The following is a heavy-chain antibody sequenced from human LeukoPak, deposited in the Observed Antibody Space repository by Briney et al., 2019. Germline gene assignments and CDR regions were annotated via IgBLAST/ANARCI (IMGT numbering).Heavy chain of an antibody. V-gene: IGHV4-59*11. CDR1: GGSIINHY. D-gene: IGHD3-10*02. CDR3: GGGMFYYYMDV. Sequence: SETLSLTCTVSGGSIINHYWNWIRQLPGKGLEWIGYIYYSGSTNYNPSLKSRVTISVDTSKNQFSLKLSSVTAADTAVYYCGGGMFYYYMDVWGKGTTVTVSS. J-gene: IGHJ6*03. CDR2: IYYSGST.